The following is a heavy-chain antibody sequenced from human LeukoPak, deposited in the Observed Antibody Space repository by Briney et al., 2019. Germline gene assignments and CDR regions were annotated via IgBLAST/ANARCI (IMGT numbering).Heavy chain of an antibody. CDR1: GYTLTELS. CDR2: FDPEDGET. V-gene: IGHV1-24*01. CDR3: ATGIWANHDAFDI. J-gene: IGHJ3*02. D-gene: IGHD2-15*01. Sequence: GASVKVSCNVSGYTLTELSMHWVRQAPGKGLEWMGGFDPEDGETIYAQKFQGRVTMTEDTSTDTAYMELSSLRSEDTAVYYCATGIWANHDAFDIWGQGTMVTVSS.